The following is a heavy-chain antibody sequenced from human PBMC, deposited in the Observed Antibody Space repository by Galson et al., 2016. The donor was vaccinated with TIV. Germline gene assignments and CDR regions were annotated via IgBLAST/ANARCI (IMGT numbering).Heavy chain of an antibody. CDR1: GFTFSNYW. J-gene: IGHJ4*02. CDR2: ISSDGSGT. CDR3: VRDVTSSWDY. V-gene: IGHV3-74*01. Sequence: SLRLSCATSGFTFSNYWMHWVRQAPGKGLVWVSRISSDGSGTSYADSVKGRFTISRDNAKNTLYLQMNSLRVVDTALYYCVRDVTSSWDYWGQGTLVTVSS. D-gene: IGHD6-6*01.